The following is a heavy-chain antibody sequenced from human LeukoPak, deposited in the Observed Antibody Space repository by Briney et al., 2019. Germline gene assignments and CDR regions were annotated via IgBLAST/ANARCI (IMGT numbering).Heavy chain of an antibody. V-gene: IGHV3-23*01. CDR1: GFTFANYA. J-gene: IGHJ4*02. D-gene: IGHD1-20*01. CDR2: ISGGGGTT. CDR3: AKEGKTRNWNYYQAKSVY. Sequence: GGSLRLSCTASGFTFANYAMSWVRQAPGKGLEWVSAISGGGGTTYYADSVKGRFTISRDSSKNTLYLQMNSLRGDDTAVYYCAKEGKTRNWNYYQAKSVYWGQGTLVTVSS.